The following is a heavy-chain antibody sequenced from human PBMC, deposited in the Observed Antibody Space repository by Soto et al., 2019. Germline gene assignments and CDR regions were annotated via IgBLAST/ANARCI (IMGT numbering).Heavy chain of an antibody. CDR3: ASFDYGDDEAYCDY. CDR1: DGPISSSSYY. CDR2: IYYRGST. V-gene: IGHV4-39*01. Sequence: QLQLQESGPGLVKPSETLSLTCTVSDGPISSSSYYWGWIRQPPGKGLEWIGSIYYRGSTYYNPSLKSRVTISVDTSKNQFSLKLSSVPAADTAVYYCASFDYGDDEAYCDYWGQGTLVTVSS. D-gene: IGHD4-17*01. J-gene: IGHJ4*02.